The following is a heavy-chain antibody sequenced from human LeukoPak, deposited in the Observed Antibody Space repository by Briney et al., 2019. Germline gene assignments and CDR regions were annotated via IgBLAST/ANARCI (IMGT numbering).Heavy chain of an antibody. D-gene: IGHD3-22*01. CDR2: IYYSATT. CDR3: ARQHGYYDNSGYYYGGWFDP. Sequence: ASETLSLTCTVSGGSTSSYYWTWIRQPPGMGLERIGSIYYSATTNYNPSLKSRVTLSVDTSKNQFSLKLNSVTAADTAVYYCARQHGYYDNSGYYYGGWFDPWGQGTLVTVSS. V-gene: IGHV4-59*08. CDR1: GGSTSSYY. J-gene: IGHJ5*02.